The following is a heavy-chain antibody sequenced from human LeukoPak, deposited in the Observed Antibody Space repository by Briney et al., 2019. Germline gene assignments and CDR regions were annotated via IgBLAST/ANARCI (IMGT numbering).Heavy chain of an antibody. J-gene: IGHJ6*02. Sequence: PSETLSLTCTVSGGSISSYYWSWIRQPPGKGLEWIGYIYYSGSTNYNPSLKSRVTISVDTSRNQFSLKLSSVTAADTAVYYCARHGTRINYYYYGMDVWGQGTTVTVSS. CDR2: IYYSGST. D-gene: IGHD1-1*01. CDR3: ARHGTRINYYYYGMDV. V-gene: IGHV4-59*08. CDR1: GGSISSYY.